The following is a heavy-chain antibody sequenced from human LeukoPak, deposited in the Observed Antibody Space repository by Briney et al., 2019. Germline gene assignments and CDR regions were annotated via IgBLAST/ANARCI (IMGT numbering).Heavy chain of an antibody. CDR2: INPSGGGT. CDR1: GYPFTSYY. D-gene: IGHD3-10*01. V-gene: IGHV1-46*01. Sequence: ASVKVSCKASGYPFTSYYMHWVRQAPGQGLEWMGIINPSGGGTSYAQKFQGRVTMTRDTSTNTVYMELSSLRSEDTAVYYCARGPSITMVRGGQWYYYMDVWGKGTTVTISS. J-gene: IGHJ6*03. CDR3: ARGPSITMVRGGQWYYYMDV.